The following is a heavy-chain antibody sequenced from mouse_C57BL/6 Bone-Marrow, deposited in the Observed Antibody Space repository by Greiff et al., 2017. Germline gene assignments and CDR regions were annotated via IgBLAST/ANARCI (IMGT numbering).Heavy chain of an antibody. D-gene: IGHD1-1*01. V-gene: IGHV1-82*01. CDR2: IYPGDGDT. CDR3: ARVVPYYYGSRNWYFDV. CDR1: GYAFSSSW. J-gene: IGHJ1*03. Sequence: QVTLKVSGPELVKPGASVKISCKASGYAFSSSWMNWVKQRPGKGLEWIGRIYPGDGDTNYNGKFKGKATLTADKSSSTAYMQLSSLTSEDSAVYFCARVVPYYYGSRNWYFDVWGTGTTVTVSS.